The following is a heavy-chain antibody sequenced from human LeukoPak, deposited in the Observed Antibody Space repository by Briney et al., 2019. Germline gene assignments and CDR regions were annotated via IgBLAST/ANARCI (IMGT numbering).Heavy chain of an antibody. CDR1: GFTFSDFA. Sequence: PGGSLRLSCAASGFTFSDFAMHWLRQAPGKGLEYVSTISSNGISPYYANSVKGRFTISRDNSKNTLYLQMNSLRAEDTAVYYCAKVAGTGFFPDYWGQGTLVTVSS. V-gene: IGHV3-64*04. J-gene: IGHJ4*02. CDR3: AKVAGTGFFPDY. CDR2: ISSNGISP. D-gene: IGHD6-13*01.